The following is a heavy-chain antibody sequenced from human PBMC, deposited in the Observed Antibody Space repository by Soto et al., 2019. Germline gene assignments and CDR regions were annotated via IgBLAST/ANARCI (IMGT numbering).Heavy chain of an antibody. V-gene: IGHV3-23*01. D-gene: IGHD3-3*02. CDR3: AKDLESKTLASHFWDY. CDR2: ISGSGGST. Sequence: GGSLRLSCAASGFTFSSYAKSWVRQAPGKGLEWVSAISGSGGSTYYADSVKGRFTISRDNSKNTLYLQMNSLRAEDTAVFYCAKDLESKTLASHFWDYWGQGTLVTVSS. CDR1: GFTFSSYA. J-gene: IGHJ4*02.